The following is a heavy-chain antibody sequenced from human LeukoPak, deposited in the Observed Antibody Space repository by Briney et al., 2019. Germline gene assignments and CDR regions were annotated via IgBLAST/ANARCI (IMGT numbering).Heavy chain of an antibody. CDR3: ARGVENHFDS. CDR2: ISDTGNT. D-gene: IGHD1-14*01. CDR1: GFTLSSYA. J-gene: IGHJ4*02. Sequence: GGSLRLSCAASGFTLSSYAMSWVRQAPGKGLEWVSAISDTGNTYHADSVKGRFTISRDNARSALYLQMNSLRVEDTSIYYCARGVENHFDSWGQGTLVTVSS. V-gene: IGHV3-23*01.